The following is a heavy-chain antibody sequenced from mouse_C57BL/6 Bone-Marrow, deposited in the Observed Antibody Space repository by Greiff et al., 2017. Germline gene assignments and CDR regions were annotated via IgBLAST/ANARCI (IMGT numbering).Heavy chain of an antibody. D-gene: IGHD1-1*01. CDR2: IYPGSGST. CDR3: ARDGSSYCWYFDD. Sequence: QVQLQQPGAELVKPGASVKMSCKASGYTFTSYWITWVKQRPGQGLEWIGDIYPGSGSTNYNEKFKSKATMTVDTSSSTAYMQLSSLTSEDSAVYYCARDGSSYCWYFDDWGTGTTVTVSS. CDR1: GYTFTSYW. V-gene: IGHV1-55*01. J-gene: IGHJ1*03.